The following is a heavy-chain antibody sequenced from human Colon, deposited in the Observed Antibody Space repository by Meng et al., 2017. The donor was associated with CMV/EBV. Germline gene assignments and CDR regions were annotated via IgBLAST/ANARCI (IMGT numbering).Heavy chain of an antibody. CDR1: GYTFSDHY. CDR2: INPDSGGT. Sequence: ASVKVSCKTSGYTFSDHYVHWVRQAPGRGPEWMGWINPDSGGTDYAWKFQGRVTMTRDMSINTAYMELSRLTSDDTAVYFCARDFAYYGSYFDYWGQGTVVTVSS. CDR3: ARDFAYYGSYFDY. J-gene: IGHJ4*02. V-gene: IGHV1-2*02. D-gene: IGHD3-10*01.